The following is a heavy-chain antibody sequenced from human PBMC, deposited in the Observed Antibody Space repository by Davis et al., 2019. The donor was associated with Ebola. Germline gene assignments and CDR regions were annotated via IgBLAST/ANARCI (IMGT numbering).Heavy chain of an antibody. CDR1: GGSISSYY. Sequence: MPSETLSLTCTVSGGSISSYYWSWIRQPPGKGLEWIGYIYYSGSTNYNPSLKSRVTISVGTSKNQFSLKLSSVTAADTAVYYCARGRGYNFFDYWGQGTLVTVSS. D-gene: IGHD5-24*01. J-gene: IGHJ4*02. V-gene: IGHV4-59*08. CDR3: ARGRGYNFFDY. CDR2: IYYSGST.